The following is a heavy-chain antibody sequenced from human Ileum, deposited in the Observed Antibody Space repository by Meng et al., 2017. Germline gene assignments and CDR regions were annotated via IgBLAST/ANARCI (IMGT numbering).Heavy chain of an antibody. CDR3: ARLLDSSDWGWFDP. D-gene: IGHD3-22*01. Sequence: QVQLQESGPGLVKPSETLALTCSVSGASISSHYWNWIRQPPGKGLEYIGYIYYRGGASYNPSLRSRVTMSVDTSKNQFSLNLSSVTAADTAVYYCARLLDSSDWGWFDPWGQGTLVTVSS. CDR1: GASISSHY. J-gene: IGHJ5*02. V-gene: IGHV4-59*08. CDR2: IYYRGGA.